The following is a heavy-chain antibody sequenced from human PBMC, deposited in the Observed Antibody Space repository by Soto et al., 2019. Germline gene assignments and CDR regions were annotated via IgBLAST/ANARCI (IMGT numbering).Heavy chain of an antibody. CDR3: ARGYDFWSGYYSYWFDP. Sequence: SETLSLTCAVYGGSFSGYYWSWIRQPPGKGLEWIGEINHSGSTNYNPSLKSRVTISVDTSKNQFSPKLSSVTAADTAVYYCARGYDFWSGYYSYWFDPWGQGTLVTVSS. D-gene: IGHD3-3*01. CDR2: INHSGST. J-gene: IGHJ5*02. CDR1: GGSFSGYY. V-gene: IGHV4-34*01.